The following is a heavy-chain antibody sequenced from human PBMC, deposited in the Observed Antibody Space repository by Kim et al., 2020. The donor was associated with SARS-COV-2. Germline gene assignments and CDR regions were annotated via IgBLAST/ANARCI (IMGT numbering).Heavy chain of an antibody. CDR1: GYTFTGYY. J-gene: IGHJ6*02. CDR3: ARLWVGGNSLAFHYYYGMDV. V-gene: IGHV1-2*02. D-gene: IGHD2-21*02. CDR2: INPNSGGT. Sequence: ASVKVSCKASGYTFTGYYMHWVRQAPGQGLEWMGWINPNSGGTNYAQKFQGRVTMTRDTSISTAYMELSRLRSDDTAVYYCARLWVGGNSLAFHYYYGMDVWGQGTTVTVSS.